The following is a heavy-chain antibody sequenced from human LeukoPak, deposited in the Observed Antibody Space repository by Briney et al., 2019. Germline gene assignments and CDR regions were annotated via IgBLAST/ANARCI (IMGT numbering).Heavy chain of an antibody. Sequence: PGGSLRPSCAASGFTFSSYVMSWVRQAPGKGLEWVSVIYSGGTTYYADSVKGRFAISRDNSKNTLYLQMNSLRAEDTAVYYCARESTPLRGAFDPWGPGTLVTVSS. CDR2: IYSGGTT. CDR1: GFTFSSYV. J-gene: IGHJ5*02. V-gene: IGHV3-53*05. CDR3: ARESTPLRGAFDP. D-gene: IGHD5-24*01.